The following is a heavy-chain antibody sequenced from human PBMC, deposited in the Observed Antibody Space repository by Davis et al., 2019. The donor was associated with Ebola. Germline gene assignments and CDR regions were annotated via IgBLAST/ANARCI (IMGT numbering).Heavy chain of an antibody. CDR2: ISAYNGNT. D-gene: IGHD6-13*01. J-gene: IGHJ4*02. CDR3: ARVGSSWPYYFDD. CDR1: GFTFTSYG. V-gene: IGHV1-18*01. Sequence: GESLKISCAASGFTFTSYGISWVRQAPGQGLEWMGWISAYNGNTNYAQKLQGRVTMTTDTSTSTVYMELSSLRSDDTAVYYCARVGSSWPYYFDDWGQGTLVTVSS.